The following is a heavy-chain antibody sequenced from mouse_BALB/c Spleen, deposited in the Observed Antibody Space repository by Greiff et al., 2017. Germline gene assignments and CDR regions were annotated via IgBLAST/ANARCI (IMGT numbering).Heavy chain of an antibody. CDR2: ISYDGSN. J-gene: IGHJ4*01. CDR3: ARVSTMIPMDY. CDR1: GYSITSGYY. Sequence: EVKLQESGPGLVKPSQSLSLTCSVTGYSITSGYYWNWIRQFPGNKLEWMGYISYDGSNNYNPSLKNRISITRDTSKNQFFLKLNSVTTEDTATYYCARVSTMIPMDYWGQGTSVTVSS. D-gene: IGHD2-4*01. V-gene: IGHV3-6*02.